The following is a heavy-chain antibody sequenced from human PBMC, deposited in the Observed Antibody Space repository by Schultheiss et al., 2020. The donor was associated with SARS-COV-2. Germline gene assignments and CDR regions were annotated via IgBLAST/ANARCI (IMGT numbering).Heavy chain of an antibody. CDR2: MNPNSGNT. Sequence: ASVKVSCKASGYTFTSYDINWVRQATGQGLEWMGWMNPNSGNTGYAQKFQGRVTMTRNTSISTAYMELSSLRSEDTAVYYCAKVGVLAMTYGDYGKYFQHWGQAPWSPSPQ. CDR3: AKVGVLAMTYGDYGKYFQH. CDR1: GYTFTSYD. V-gene: IGHV1-8*01. J-gene: IGHJ1*01. D-gene: IGHD4-17*01.